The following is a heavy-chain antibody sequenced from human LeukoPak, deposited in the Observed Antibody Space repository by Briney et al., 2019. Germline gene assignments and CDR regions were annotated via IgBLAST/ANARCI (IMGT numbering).Heavy chain of an antibody. V-gene: IGHV1-69*05. CDR2: IIPIFGTA. J-gene: IGHJ4*02. Sequence: SVKVSCKASGGTHSSYAISWVRQAPGQGLEWMGGIIPIFGTANYAQKFQGRVTITTDVSTSTAYMELSSLRSEDTAVYYCARDDCSGGSCFGYWGQGTLVTVSS. D-gene: IGHD2-15*01. CDR1: GGTHSSYA. CDR3: ARDDCSGGSCFGY.